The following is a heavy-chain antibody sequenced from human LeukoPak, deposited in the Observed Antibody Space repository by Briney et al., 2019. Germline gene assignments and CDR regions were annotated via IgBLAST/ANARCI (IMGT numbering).Heavy chain of an antibody. V-gene: IGHV1-46*01. CDR1: GYTFTSYY. CDR3: ARFFSSDGMDV. J-gene: IGHJ6*02. CDR2: INPSGGST. D-gene: IGHD6-6*01. Sequence: GASVKVSCKASGYTFTSYYMHWVRQAPGQGLEWMGIINPSGGSTSYAQKFQGRVTMTRDTSISTAYMELSSLRSEDTAVYYCARFFSSDGMDVWGQGTTVTVSS.